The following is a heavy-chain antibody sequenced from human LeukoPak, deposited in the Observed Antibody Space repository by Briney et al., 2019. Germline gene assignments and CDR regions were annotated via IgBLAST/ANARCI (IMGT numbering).Heavy chain of an antibody. J-gene: IGHJ6*02. CDR2: INLNSGDT. V-gene: IGHV1-2*02. Sequence: ASVKVSCKASGYSFTGYYMKWVRQAPGQGLEWMGWINLNSGDTNYAQKYQGRDTMTRDTSISTAYMELSRLRSDDAAVYYCARRFYYAMDGWGQGTTVTVSS. CDR1: GYSFTGYY. CDR3: ARRFYYAMDG. D-gene: IGHD3-16*01.